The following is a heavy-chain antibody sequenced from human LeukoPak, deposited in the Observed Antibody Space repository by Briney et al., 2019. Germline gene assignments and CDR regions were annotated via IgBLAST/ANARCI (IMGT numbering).Heavy chain of an antibody. CDR3: ARILAAADTAYYFDY. D-gene: IGHD6-13*01. CDR1: GDSISRSHNY. V-gene: IGHV4-39*01. Sequence: SETLSLTCTVSGDSISRSHNYWGWIRQPPGKGLEWIGSIYYSGYTYYNPSLKSRVTVSVDPSKNQFSLELNSVTATDTAVYYCARILAAADTAYYFDYWGQGTLVTVSS. CDR2: IYYSGYT. J-gene: IGHJ4*02.